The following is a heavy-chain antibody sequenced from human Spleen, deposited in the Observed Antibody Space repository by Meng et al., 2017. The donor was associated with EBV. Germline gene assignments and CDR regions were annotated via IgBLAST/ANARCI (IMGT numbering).Heavy chain of an antibody. Sequence: VPVVESGGGVVQPGRSLRLAWAASGFTFSRYWMHWVRQAPGKGLVWVSRTNENGRTTDYADAVKGRFTISRDNTKNILYLQMNSLRAEDTAVYFCSRDLAGSDDDWGQGTLVTVSS. V-gene: IGHV3-74*01. CDR1: GFTFSRYW. CDR3: SRDLAGSDDD. D-gene: IGHD6-25*01. CDR2: TNENGRTT. J-gene: IGHJ4*02.